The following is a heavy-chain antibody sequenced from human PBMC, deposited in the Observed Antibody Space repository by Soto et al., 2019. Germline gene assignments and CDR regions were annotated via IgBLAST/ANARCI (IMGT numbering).Heavy chain of an antibody. Sequence: SGPTLVNPTQTLTLTCTFSGFSLSTSGVGVGWIRQPPGKALEWLALIYWDDDKRCSPSLKGRLTITKDTSKNQVVLTMTNMDPVDTATYYCALVPTPSLAEQLAGEFDYWGQGTLVTVS. V-gene: IGHV2-5*02. CDR3: ALVPTPSLAEQLAGEFDY. CDR2: IYWDDDK. J-gene: IGHJ4*02. D-gene: IGHD6-6*01. CDR1: GFSLSTSGVG.